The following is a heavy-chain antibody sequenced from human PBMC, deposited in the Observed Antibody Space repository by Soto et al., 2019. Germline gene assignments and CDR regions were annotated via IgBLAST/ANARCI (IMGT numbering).Heavy chain of an antibody. J-gene: IGHJ4*02. D-gene: IGHD2-2*01. Sequence: SVKVSCKASGGTFSSYTTSWVRQAPGQRPEWMGKIIPILGIANYAQKFQGRVTITADKSTSTAYMELSSLRSEDTAVYYCARVFFDIVVVPAAQPTPDYWGQGTLVTVS. CDR3: ARVFFDIVVVPAAQPTPDY. CDR2: IIPILGIA. CDR1: GGTFSSYT. V-gene: IGHV1-69*02.